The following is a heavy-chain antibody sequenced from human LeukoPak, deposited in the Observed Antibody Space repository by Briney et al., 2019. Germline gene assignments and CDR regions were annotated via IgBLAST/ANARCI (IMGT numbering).Heavy chain of an antibody. V-gene: IGHV4-61*02. CDR1: GGSISSGSYY. CDR3: ARGQGYCSGGSCYGDAFDI. J-gene: IGHJ3*02. CDR2: IYTSGST. Sequence: PSQTLSLTCTVSGGSISSGSYYWSWIRQPAGKGLEWIGRIYTSGSTNYNPSLKSRVTISVDTSKNQFSLKLSSVTAADTAVYYCARGQGYCSGGSCYGDAFDIWGQGTMVTVSS. D-gene: IGHD2-15*01.